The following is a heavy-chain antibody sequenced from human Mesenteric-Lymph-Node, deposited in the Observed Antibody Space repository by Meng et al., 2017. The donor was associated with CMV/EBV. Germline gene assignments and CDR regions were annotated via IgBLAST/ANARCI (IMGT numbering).Heavy chain of an antibody. J-gene: IGHJ4*02. CDR3: VVKTYGSGSPDDY. CDR2: IYHSGST. D-gene: IGHD3-10*01. Sequence: CAVSGGSISSSNWWSWVRQPPGKGLEWIGEIYHSGSTNYNPSLKSRVTISVDKSKNQFSLKLSSVTAADTAVYYCVVKTYGSGSPDDYWGQGTLVTVSS. V-gene: IGHV4-4*02. CDR1: GGSISSSNW.